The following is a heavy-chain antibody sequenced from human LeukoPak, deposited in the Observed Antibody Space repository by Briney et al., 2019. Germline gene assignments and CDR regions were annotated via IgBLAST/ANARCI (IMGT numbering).Heavy chain of an antibody. V-gene: IGHV3-7*01. D-gene: IGHD3-3*01. J-gene: IGHJ6*02. Sequence: GSLRLSCAASGFTFSSYWMSWVRQAPGKGLEWVANIKQDGSEKYYVDSVKGRFTISRDNAKNSLYLQMNSLRAEDTAVYYCARDPTNYDFWSGYYNYYYGMDVWGQGTTVTVSS. CDR2: IKQDGSEK. CDR3: ARDPTNYDFWSGYYNYYYGMDV. CDR1: GFTFSSYW.